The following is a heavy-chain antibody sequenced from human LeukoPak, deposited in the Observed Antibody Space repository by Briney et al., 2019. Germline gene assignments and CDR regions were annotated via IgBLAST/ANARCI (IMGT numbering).Heavy chain of an antibody. CDR1: GFTLSTYE. D-gene: IGHD6-6*01. J-gene: IGHJ4*02. CDR3: ARRDHRAGRLEY. Sequence: TGGSLRLSCAASGFTLSTYEMSWVRQAPGKGLEWVSYINRDGGIIYYADSVRGRFTISRDTAKNSLDLQMNSLRVEDTAIYYCARRDHRAGRLEYWGQGTLVTVSS. V-gene: IGHV3-48*03. CDR2: INRDGGII.